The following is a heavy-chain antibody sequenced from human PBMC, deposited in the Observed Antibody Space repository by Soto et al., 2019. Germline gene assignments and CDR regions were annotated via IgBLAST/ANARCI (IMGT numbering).Heavy chain of an antibody. V-gene: IGHV3-23*01. Sequence: GGSLRLSCAASGFTFSSYAMSWVRQAPGKGLEWVSAISGSGGSTYYADSVKGRFTISRDNSKNTLYLQMNSLRAEDTAVYYCAKGSYYDFWSGYYDYWGQGTLVTVSS. J-gene: IGHJ4*02. CDR1: GFTFSSYA. CDR3: AKGSYYDFWSGYYDY. D-gene: IGHD3-3*01. CDR2: ISGSGGST.